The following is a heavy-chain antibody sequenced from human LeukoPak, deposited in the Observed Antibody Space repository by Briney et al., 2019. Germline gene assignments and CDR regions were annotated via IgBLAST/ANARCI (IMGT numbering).Heavy chain of an antibody. CDR2: IYTSGST. Sequence: SETLSLTCTVAGGSISSYYWSWIRQPAGKGLEWIGRIYTSGSTNYNPSLKSRFTMSVDTSKNHFFLQLSSVTAADTAVHYCAKALSGYVWGSYRYSNVDAFGIWGQGTMVTVSS. V-gene: IGHV4-4*07. CDR3: AKALSGYVWGSYRYSNVDAFGI. D-gene: IGHD3-16*02. J-gene: IGHJ3*02. CDR1: GGSISSYY.